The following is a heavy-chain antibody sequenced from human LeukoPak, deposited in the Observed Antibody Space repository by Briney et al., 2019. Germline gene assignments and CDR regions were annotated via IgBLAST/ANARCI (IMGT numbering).Heavy chain of an antibody. CDR3: ARRASSSWSYFDY. D-gene: IGHD6-13*01. CDR2: IYPGDSDT. CDR1: GYSFTSYW. V-gene: IGHV5-51*01. J-gene: IGHJ4*02. Sequence: GESLKISCKGSGYSFTSYWNGWVLQMPGKGLEWMGIIYPGDSDTRYSPSFQGQVTISVDKSVSTAYLQWNSLKASDTAIYYCARRASSSWSYFDYWGQGTLVTVPS.